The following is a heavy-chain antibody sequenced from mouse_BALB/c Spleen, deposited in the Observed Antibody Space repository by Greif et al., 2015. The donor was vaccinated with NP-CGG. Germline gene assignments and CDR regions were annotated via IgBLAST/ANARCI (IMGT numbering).Heavy chain of an antibody. D-gene: IGHD6-5*01. Sequence: QVQLQQSGAELVRPGVSVKISCKGSGYTFTDYAMHWVKQSHAKSLEWIGVISTYYGDASYNQKFKGKATMTVDKSSSTAYMELARLTSEDSAIYYCASSAYVYYYAMDYWGQGTSVTVSS. V-gene: IGHV1S137*01. J-gene: IGHJ4*01. CDR2: ISTYYGDA. CDR3: ASSAYVYYYAMDY. CDR1: GYTFTDYA.